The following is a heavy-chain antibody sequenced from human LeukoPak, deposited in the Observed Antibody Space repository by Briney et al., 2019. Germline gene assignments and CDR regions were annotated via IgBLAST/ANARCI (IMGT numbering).Heavy chain of an antibody. J-gene: IGHJ3*02. CDR2: ITSSRSTI. Sequence: GGSLRLSCAPSVFTFSSYEMNWVRQAPGKGLEWFSYITSSRSTIYYADSVKGGFTIYRDNPKNSLYLQMNSLTAEDTAVYYCARLDYGDYRGAFDIWGQGTMVTVSS. CDR3: ARLDYGDYRGAFDI. V-gene: IGHV3-48*03. D-gene: IGHD4-17*01. CDR1: VFTFSSYE.